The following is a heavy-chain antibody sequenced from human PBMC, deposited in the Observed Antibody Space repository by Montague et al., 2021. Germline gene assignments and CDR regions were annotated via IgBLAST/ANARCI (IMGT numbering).Heavy chain of an antibody. CDR1: GFTFSSYA. Sequence: SLRLSCAPSGFTFSSYAMHWVRQAPGRGLEWVAVISYDGIKEYYADSVRGRFTISRDNSNNTLYMQMNSLRAEDTAMYYCARASSYGKSSYYYMDVWGRGTTVPVSS. CDR2: ISYDGIKE. V-gene: IGHV3-30-3*01. CDR3: ARASSYGKSSYYYMDV. J-gene: IGHJ6*03. D-gene: IGHD4-17*01.